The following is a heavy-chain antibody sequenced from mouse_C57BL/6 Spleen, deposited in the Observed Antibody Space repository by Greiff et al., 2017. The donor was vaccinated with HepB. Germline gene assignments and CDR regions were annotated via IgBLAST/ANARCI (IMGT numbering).Heavy chain of an antibody. CDR1: GFTFSSYA. Sequence: EVKLMESGGGLVKPGGSLKLSCAASGFTFSSYAMSWVRQTPEKRLEWVATISDGGSYTYYPDNVKDRFTISRDNAKNNLYLQMSHLKSEDTAMYYCARDAGKVFDYWGQGTTLTVSS. V-gene: IGHV5-4*01. CDR3: ARDAGKVFDY. CDR2: ISDGGSYT. J-gene: IGHJ2*01. D-gene: IGHD4-1*01.